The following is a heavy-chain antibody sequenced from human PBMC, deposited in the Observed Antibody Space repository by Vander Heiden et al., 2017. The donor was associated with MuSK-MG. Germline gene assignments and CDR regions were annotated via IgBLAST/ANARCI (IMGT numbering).Heavy chain of an antibody. CDR2: IYSGGTT. CDR1: GFFDNTNY. J-gene: IGHJ3*02. D-gene: IGHD3-16*01. CDR3: ASLTFYTGVSDM. V-gene: IGHV3-53*01. Sequence: EGQVVESGGGLVQSGGSRRLSCAASGFFDNTNYMSRIRQAPGKGLEWVSVIYSGGTTYYADSVKGRFTISRDNSKNTVYLQMTSLRAEDPAVYYCASLTFYTGVSDMWGQGTMVTVSS.